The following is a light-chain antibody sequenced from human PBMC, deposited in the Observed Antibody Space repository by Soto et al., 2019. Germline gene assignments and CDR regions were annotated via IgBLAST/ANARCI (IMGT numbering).Light chain of an antibody. CDR3: TSYTSKNTHV. Sequence: QSVLTQPGSVSRSPGQSITIACAGTSSDIGRYNMVSWYQQHPGKVPKLLIYDVSIRPSGVSDRFSGSRSGNTASLTISGLQPEDEADYYCTSYTSKNTHVFGSGTKVTVL. J-gene: IGLJ1*01. CDR1: SSDIGRYNM. V-gene: IGLV2-14*02. CDR2: DVS.